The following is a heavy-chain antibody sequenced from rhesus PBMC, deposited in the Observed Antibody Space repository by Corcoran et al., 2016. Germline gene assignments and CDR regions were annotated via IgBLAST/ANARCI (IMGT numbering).Heavy chain of an antibody. J-gene: IGHJ4*01. CDR3: ARAYCSGTYCYNFDY. CDR1: GGSISRNY. CDR2: IYGSGGST. V-gene: IGHV4-160*01. D-gene: IGHD2-27*01. Sequence: QVQLQESGPGLVKPSETLSLTCAVSGGSISRNYWSWIRQPPGKGLEWIGRIYGSGGSTDQNPYLKSRVTISTDTSKNQFSLKLSSVTAADTAVYYCARAYCSGTYCYNFDYWGQGVLVTVSS.